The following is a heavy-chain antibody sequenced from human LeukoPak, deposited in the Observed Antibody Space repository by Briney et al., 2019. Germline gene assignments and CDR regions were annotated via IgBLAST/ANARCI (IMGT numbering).Heavy chain of an antibody. J-gene: IGHJ4*02. CDR3: ARLGSSWNFDY. D-gene: IGHD6-13*01. V-gene: IGHV5-51*01. CDR2: INPGDSDT. Sequence: GESLKISCKASGYSFTSYWIGWVRQMPGKGLEWTGIINPGDSDTRYSPSFQGQVTISADKSISTAYLQWSSLKDSDTAIYYCARLGSSWNFDYWGQGTLVTVSS. CDR1: GYSFTSYW.